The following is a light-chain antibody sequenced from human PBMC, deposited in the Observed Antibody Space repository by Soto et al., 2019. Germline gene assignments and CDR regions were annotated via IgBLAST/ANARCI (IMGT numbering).Light chain of an antibody. Sequence: DIQVTQFPSSLSASVGDRVTITCRASQTIRSHLNWYQQKPGEAPKIVIYATSTLQSGVPSRFNGSVSGTDFTLSISSLQPEDFATYYCQQTYRTPLTFGGGTKVDIK. CDR3: QQTYRTPLT. CDR1: QTIRSH. J-gene: IGKJ4*01. CDR2: ATS. V-gene: IGKV1-39*01.